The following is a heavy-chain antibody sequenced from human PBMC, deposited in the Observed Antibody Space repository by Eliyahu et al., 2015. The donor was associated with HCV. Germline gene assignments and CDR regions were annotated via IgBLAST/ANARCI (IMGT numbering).Heavy chain of an antibody. V-gene: IGHV3-33*01. D-gene: IGHD1-26*01. Sequence: QVQLVESGGGVVQPGRSLXLSCAASGFTFSSXGMHWVRQAPGKGLEWVAVIWYDGSKTYYADSMKGRFTISRDNSKNTLYMQMNSLRAEDTAVYYCARDLWVQGALDYWGQGTLVTVSS. CDR3: ARDLWVQGALDY. J-gene: IGHJ4*02. CDR1: GFTFSSXG. CDR2: IWYDGSKT.